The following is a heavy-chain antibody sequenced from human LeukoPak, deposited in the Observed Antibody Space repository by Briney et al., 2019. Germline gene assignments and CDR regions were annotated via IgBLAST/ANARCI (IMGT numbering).Heavy chain of an antibody. CDR3: ARHGGYDYLFEN. V-gene: IGHV4-4*09. D-gene: IGHD5-12*01. Sequence: SETLSLTCTVSGVSINSYYWSWIRQPPGKGLEWIGYIYASGSTNYNPSLKSRVTTSVDTSKNEFSLRLSSVTAAETGVYYCARHGGYDYLFENWGQESLVTV. CDR2: IYASGST. J-gene: IGHJ4*02. CDR1: GVSINSYY.